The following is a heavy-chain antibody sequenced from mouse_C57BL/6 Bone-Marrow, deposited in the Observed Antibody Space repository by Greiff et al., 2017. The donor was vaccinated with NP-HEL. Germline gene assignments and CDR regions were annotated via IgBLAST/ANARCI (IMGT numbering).Heavy chain of an antibody. D-gene: IGHD1-1*01. J-gene: IGHJ2*01. CDR3: ASPFYGSLDY. Sequence: VQLQQSGAELARPGASVKLSCKASGYTFTSYGISWVKQRTGQGLEWIGEIYPRSGNTYYNEKFKGKATLPADKSSSTAYMELRSLTSEDSAVYFCASPFYGSLDYWGQGTTLTVSS. CDR1: GYTFTSYG. V-gene: IGHV1-81*01. CDR2: IYPRSGNT.